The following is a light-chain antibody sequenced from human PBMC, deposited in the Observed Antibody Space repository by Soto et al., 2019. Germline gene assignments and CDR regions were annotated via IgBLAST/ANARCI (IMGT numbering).Light chain of an antibody. CDR1: QSIDNF. J-gene: IGKJ3*01. V-gene: IGKV1-39*01. Sequence: DIQMTQSPSSLSASVGDRVTITCRASQSIDNFLNWYQKKPGKAPKLLIYATSNLQSGVPSTFSVSGSGTDFTLTIISLQPEDLATYYCQQSYSTPRTFGPGTTVDIK. CDR2: ATS. CDR3: QQSYSTPRT.